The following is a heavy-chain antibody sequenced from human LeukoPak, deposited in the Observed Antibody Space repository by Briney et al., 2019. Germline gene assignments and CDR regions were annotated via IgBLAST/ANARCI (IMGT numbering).Heavy chain of an antibody. CDR3: ARGPYYDTLTGYPTHLDY. CDR2: IIPISGTA. CDR1: GGTFSSYA. D-gene: IGHD3-9*01. V-gene: IGHV1-69*01. Sequence: ASVKVSCKASGGTFSSYAISWVRQAPGQGLEWMGGIIPISGTANHAQKFQGRVTITADESTSTAYMELSSLRFEDTAVYYCARGPYYDTLTGYPTHLDYWGQGTLVTVSS. J-gene: IGHJ4*02.